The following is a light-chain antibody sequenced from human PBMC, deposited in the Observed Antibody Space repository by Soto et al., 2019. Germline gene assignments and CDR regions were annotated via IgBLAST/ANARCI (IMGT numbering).Light chain of an antibody. V-gene: IGLV2-14*01. Sequence: QSVLTQPASVSGSPGQSITISCTGTSNDVGAYNYVSWYQQHPAKAPKLMIYEVTNRPSGVSNRFSGSKSGNTASLTISGLQAEDEADYYCSSYTSISTLVFGGGTKVTVL. CDR2: EVT. CDR3: SSYTSISTLV. J-gene: IGLJ2*01. CDR1: SNDVGAYNY.